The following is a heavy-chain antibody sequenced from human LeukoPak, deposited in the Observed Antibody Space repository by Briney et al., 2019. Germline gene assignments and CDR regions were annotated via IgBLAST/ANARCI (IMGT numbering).Heavy chain of an antibody. V-gene: IGHV3-64*01. CDR1: GFTLRRVS. CDR2: FSSNGGST. J-gene: IGHJ4*02. Sequence: GALRPPCSTFGFTLRRVSMDLVRQAPGKGLEYVSAFSSNGGSTYYANSVKGRFTISRDKSKNTLYLQMGSLRAEDMAVYYCARDPGINYDFWSGYFDYCGQGTLVTVSS. D-gene: IGHD3-3*01. CDR3: ARDPGINYDFWSGYFDY.